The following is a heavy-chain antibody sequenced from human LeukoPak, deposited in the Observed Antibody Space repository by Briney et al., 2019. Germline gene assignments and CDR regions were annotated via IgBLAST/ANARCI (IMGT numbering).Heavy chain of an antibody. V-gene: IGHV3-9*03. D-gene: IGHD1-26*01. CDR1: GFTFSSYA. J-gene: IGHJ3*02. CDR2: ISWNSGSI. CDR3: AKDTGHIVGATIESAFDI. Sequence: PGGSLRLSCAASGFTFSSYAMHWVRQAPGKGLEWVSGISWNSGSIGYADSVKGRFTISRDNAKNSLYLQMNSLRAEDMALYYCAKDTGHIVGATIESAFDIWGQGTMVTVSS.